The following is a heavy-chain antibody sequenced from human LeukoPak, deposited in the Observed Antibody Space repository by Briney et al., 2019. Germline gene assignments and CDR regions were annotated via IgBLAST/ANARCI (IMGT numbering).Heavy chain of an antibody. V-gene: IGHV3-23*01. CDR2: ISGSGGST. CDR3: AKDVPSGSYYPYYFDY. CDR1: GFTFSSYA. D-gene: IGHD1-26*01. Sequence: GGSLRLSCAASGFTFSSYAMSWVRQAPGKGLEWVSAISGSGGSTYYADSVKGRFTISRDNSKNTLYLQMNSLRAEDTAVYYCAKDVPSGSYYPYYFDYWCQGTLVTVSS. J-gene: IGHJ4*02.